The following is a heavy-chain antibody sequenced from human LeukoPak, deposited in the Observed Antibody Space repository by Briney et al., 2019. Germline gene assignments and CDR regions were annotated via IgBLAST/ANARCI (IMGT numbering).Heavy chain of an antibody. Sequence: ASETLSLTCTVSGGSISSYYWSWIRQPPGKGLEWIGYIYYSGSTNYNPSLKSRVTISVDTSKNQFSLKLSSVTAADTAVYYCARVSRAARVFDYWGQGTLVTVSS. V-gene: IGHV4-59*01. CDR3: ARVSRAARVFDY. J-gene: IGHJ4*02. D-gene: IGHD6-6*01. CDR2: IYYSGST. CDR1: GGSISSYY.